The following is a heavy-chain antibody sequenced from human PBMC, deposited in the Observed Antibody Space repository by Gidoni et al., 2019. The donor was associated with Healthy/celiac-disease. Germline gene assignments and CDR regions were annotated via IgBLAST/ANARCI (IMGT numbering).Heavy chain of an antibody. CDR1: GFTFSSYA. CDR2: ISGRGGST. V-gene: IGHV3-23*01. J-gene: IGHJ4*02. D-gene: IGHD6-19*01. CDR3: AKGGSGWETFDY. Sequence: EVQLLESGGGLVQPGGSLRLSCAASGFTFSSYAMSWVRQAPGKGLEWVSAISGRGGSTYYADSVKGRFTISRDNSKNTLYLQMNSLRAEDTAVYYCAKGGSGWETFDYWGQGTLVTVSS.